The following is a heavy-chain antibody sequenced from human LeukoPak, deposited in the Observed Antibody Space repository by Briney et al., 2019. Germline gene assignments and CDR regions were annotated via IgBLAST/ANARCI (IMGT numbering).Heavy chain of an antibody. CDR1: GFTFSSYE. D-gene: IGHD4-17*01. CDR3: ARDWVKADYGDYANFDY. V-gene: IGHV3-48*03. J-gene: IGHJ4*02. CDR2: ISSSGSTI. Sequence: GRSLRLSCAASGFTFSSYEMNWVRQAPGKGLEWISYISSSGSTIYYADSVKGRFTVSRDNAKNSLYLQMNSLRAEDTAVYYCARDWVKADYGDYANFDYWGQGTLVTVSS.